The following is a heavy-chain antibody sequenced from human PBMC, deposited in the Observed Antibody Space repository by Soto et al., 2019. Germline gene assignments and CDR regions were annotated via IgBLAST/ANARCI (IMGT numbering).Heavy chain of an antibody. J-gene: IGHJ4*02. D-gene: IGHD3-3*01. V-gene: IGHV4-30-4*01. CDR2: IYYSGST. CDR1: GGSINSGDYY. Sequence: QVQLQESGPALVKPSQTLSLTCTVSGGSINSGDYYWNWIRQPPGKGLEWIGYIYYSGSTYYNPSLKSRVTISRDTSKNQFSRKLSSVTAADTAVYYCARDGFFGRSGSFDYGGQGTLGTVSS. CDR3: ARDGFFGRSGSFDY.